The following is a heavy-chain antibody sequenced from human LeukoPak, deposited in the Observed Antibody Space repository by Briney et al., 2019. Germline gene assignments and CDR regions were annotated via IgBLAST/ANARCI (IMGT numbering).Heavy chain of an antibody. CDR1: GGSIRSYY. Sequence: SETLSLTCTVSGGSIRSYYWSWIRQPPGKGLEWIGYIYYSGSINYNPSLKRRVAISVDTSKKQFSLKLSSVTAADTAVYYCARANWDYWYFDLWGRGTLVTVSS. D-gene: IGHD1-1*01. V-gene: IGHV4-59*01. CDR3: ARANWDYWYFDL. CDR2: IYYSGSI. J-gene: IGHJ2*01.